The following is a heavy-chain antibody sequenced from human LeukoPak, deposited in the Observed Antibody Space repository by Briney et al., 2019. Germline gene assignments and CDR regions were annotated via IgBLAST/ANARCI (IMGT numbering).Heavy chain of an antibody. CDR2: TSGSGGST. D-gene: IGHD2-15*01. CDR3: AKDGIVVVVAATPDY. V-gene: IGHV3-23*01. Sequence: PGGSLRLSCAASGFTFSSYAMSWVRQAPGKGLEWVSATSGSGGSTYYADSVKGRFTISRDNSKNTLYLQMNSLRAEDTAVYYCAKDGIVVVVAATPDYWGQGTLVTVSS. J-gene: IGHJ4*02. CDR1: GFTFSSYA.